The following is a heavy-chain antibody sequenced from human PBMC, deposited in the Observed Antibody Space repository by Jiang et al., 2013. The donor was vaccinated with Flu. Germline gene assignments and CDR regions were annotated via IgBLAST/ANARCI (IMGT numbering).Heavy chain of an antibody. D-gene: IGHD2-2*01. CDR3: ARSSCSTTSCWRGYFDY. CDR2: IYYSGTT. V-gene: IGHV4-59*08. J-gene: IGHJ4*02. Sequence: PGLVKPSETLSLTCTVSGGSISSYYWSWIRRPPGKGLEWIGYIYYSGTTNYNPSLKSRVTMSVDTSKNHFSLKLSSVTAADTAVYYCARSSCSTTSCWRGYFDYWGQGTLVTVSS. CDR1: GGSISSYY.